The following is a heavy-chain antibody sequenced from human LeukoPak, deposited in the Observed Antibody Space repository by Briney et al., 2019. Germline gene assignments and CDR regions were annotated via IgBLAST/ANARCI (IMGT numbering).Heavy chain of an antibody. D-gene: IGHD5-24*01. CDR1: GGSISSSSYY. V-gene: IGHV4-39*07. Sequence: PSETLSLTCTVSGGSISSSSYYWGWIRQPPGKGLEWIGEINHSGSTNYNPSLKSRVTISVDTSKNQFSLKLSSVTAADTAVYYCARGRDGYNYFDYWGQGTLVTVSS. CDR2: INHSGST. J-gene: IGHJ4*02. CDR3: ARGRDGYNYFDY.